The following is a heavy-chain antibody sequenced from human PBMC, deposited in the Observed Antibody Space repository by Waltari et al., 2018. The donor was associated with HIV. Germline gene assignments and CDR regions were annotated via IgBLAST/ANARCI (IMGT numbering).Heavy chain of an antibody. V-gene: IGHV4-38-2*01. J-gene: IGHJ4*02. CDR2: VFHSGST. Sequence: QVQLQESGPGLVKPSDTLSPTCAVSDFSISSGLFWGWIRQSPGKGLEWIGSVFHSGSTFYKPSFKSRVSISVDTSKNQFSLKLTSVTAADTAVYYCARQPAPDSTWFQIYFDYWGQGTVVTVSS. CDR3: ARQPAPDSTWFQIYFDY. CDR1: DFSISSGLF. D-gene: IGHD6-13*01.